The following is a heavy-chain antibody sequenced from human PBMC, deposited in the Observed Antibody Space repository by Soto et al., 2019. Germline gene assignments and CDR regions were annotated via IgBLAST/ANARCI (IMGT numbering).Heavy chain of an antibody. J-gene: IGHJ4*02. V-gene: IGHV1-69*13. Sequence: ASVKVSCKASGGTFSSYAISWVRQAPGQGLEWMGGIIPIFGTANYAQKFQGRVTITADESTSTAYMELSSLRSEDTAVYYCARDRRAVAGTEFDYWGQGTLVTV. CDR2: IIPIFGTA. CDR3: ARDRRAVAGTEFDY. D-gene: IGHD6-19*01. CDR1: GGTFSSYA.